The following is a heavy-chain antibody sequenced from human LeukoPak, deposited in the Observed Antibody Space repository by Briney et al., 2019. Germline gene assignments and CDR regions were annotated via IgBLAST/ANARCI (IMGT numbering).Heavy chain of an antibody. CDR3: ARQNWNDLSAFDI. V-gene: IGHV4-31*03. J-gene: IGHJ3*02. Sequence: SQTLSLTCTVSGGSISSGGYYLSWIRQHPGKGLEWIGYIYYSGSTYYNPSLKSRVTISVDTSKNQFSLKLSSVTAADTAVYYCARQNWNDLSAFDIWGQGTMVTVSS. D-gene: IGHD1-1*01. CDR2: IYYSGST. CDR1: GGSISSGGYY.